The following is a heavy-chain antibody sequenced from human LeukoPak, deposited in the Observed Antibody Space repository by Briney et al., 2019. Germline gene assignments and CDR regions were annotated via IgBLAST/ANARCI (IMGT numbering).Heavy chain of an antibody. J-gene: IGHJ4*02. CDR1: GFTFTSSA. CDR3: AAVDIVVVPAADPLFDY. Sequence: ASVKVSCKASGFTFTSSAVQWVRQARGQRLEWIGWIVVGSGNTNYAQKFQERVTITRDMSTSTAYMELSSLRSEDTAVYYCAAVDIVVVPAADPLFDYWGQGTLVTVS. V-gene: IGHV1-58*01. D-gene: IGHD2-2*01. CDR2: IVVGSGNT.